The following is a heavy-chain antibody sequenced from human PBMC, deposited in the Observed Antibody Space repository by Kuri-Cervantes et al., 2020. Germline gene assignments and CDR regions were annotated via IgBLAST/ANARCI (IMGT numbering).Heavy chain of an antibody. V-gene: IGHV3-33*06. Sequence: GKSLQISCAASGFTFSSYGMHWVRQAPGKGLEWVAVIWYDGSNKYYADSVKGRFTISRDNSKNTLYLQMNSLRAEDTAVYYCAKDAFAMVQGVIIGWGQGTLVTVSS. D-gene: IGHD3-10*01. CDR3: AKDAFAMVQGVIIG. J-gene: IGHJ4*02. CDR2: IWYDGSNK. CDR1: GFTFSSYG.